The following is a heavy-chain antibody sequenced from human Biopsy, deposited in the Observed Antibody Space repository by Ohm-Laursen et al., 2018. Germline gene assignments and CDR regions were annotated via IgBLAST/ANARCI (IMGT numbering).Heavy chain of an antibody. CDR2: SITSIVIT. CDR1: LVTFSTYG. Sequence: SAWASRELSLVTFSTYGISSVRQAPGQGLGWMGWSITSIVITKQGKKIHDRVILTSDTSTSTAYLEHRSLRSGDTAVYYCARDYYPYVDYLKDVPLCDSWGQGTLVTVSS. J-gene: IGHJ4*02. D-gene: IGHD4-17*01. CDR3: ARDYYPYVDYLKDVPLCDS. V-gene: IGHV1-18*01.